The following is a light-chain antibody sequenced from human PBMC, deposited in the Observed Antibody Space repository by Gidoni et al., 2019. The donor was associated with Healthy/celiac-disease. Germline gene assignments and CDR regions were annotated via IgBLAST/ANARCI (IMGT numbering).Light chain of an antibody. V-gene: IGKV1-5*03. CDR3: QQDNSYST. J-gene: IGKJ2*01. Sequence: DIQMTQSPSTLSASVGDRVTVTCRASQSISSWLAWYQQQPGKAPKLLIYQASSVESGVPSRFSGSGSGTEFTLTISSLQPDDFATYYCQQDNSYSTFGQGTKLEIK. CDR1: QSISSW. CDR2: QAS.